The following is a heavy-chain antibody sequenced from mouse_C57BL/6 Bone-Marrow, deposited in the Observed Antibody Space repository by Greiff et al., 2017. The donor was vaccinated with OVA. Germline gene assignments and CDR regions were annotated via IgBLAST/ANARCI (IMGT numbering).Heavy chain of an antibody. Sequence: EVQLQQSGPELVKPGASVKISCKASGYTFTDYYMNWVKQSHGKSLEWIGDINPNNGGTSYNQKFKGKATLTVDKSSSTAYMELRSLTSEDSAVYYCARGSSCDYWGQGTTLTVSS. CDR3: ARGSSCDY. CDR1: GYTFTDYY. CDR2: INPNNGGT. V-gene: IGHV1-26*01. J-gene: IGHJ2*01. D-gene: IGHD1-1*01.